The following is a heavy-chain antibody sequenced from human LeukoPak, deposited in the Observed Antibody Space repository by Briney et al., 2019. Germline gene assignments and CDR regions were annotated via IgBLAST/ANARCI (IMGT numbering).Heavy chain of an antibody. J-gene: IGHJ4*02. V-gene: IGHV4-4*07. CDR2: IYTRGNT. CDR1: GGSISGYY. CDR3: ARLGAATTFDY. Sequence: SETLSLTCAVSGGSISGYYWTWIRQPAGKGLEWIGHIYTRGNTNYSPSLKSRVTMSVDTSKNQFSLKLSSVTAADTAVYYCARLGAATTFDYWGQGTLVTVSS. D-gene: IGHD2-15*01.